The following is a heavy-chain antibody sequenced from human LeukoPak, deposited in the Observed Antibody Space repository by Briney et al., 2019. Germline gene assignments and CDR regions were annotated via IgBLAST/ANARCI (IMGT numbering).Heavy chain of an antibody. D-gene: IGHD2-2*01. CDR3: AKTLPAAVYYFDY. CDR1: GFTFSSYG. V-gene: IGHV3-30*18. CDR2: ISYDGSNK. J-gene: IGHJ4*02. Sequence: PGRSLRLSCAASGFTFSSYGMHWVRQAPGKGLEWVAVISYDGSNKYYADSVKGRFTISGDNSKNTLYLQMNSLRAEDTAVYYCAKTLPAAVYYFDYWWQGTLVTASS.